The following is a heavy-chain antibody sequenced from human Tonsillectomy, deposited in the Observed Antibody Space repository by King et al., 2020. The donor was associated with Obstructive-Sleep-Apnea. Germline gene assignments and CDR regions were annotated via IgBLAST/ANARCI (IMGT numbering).Heavy chain of an antibody. Sequence: QQVQSGAEVKKPGASVKVSCKASGYTFTTYDINLVRQAPGQGLEWMGWMNPNSGNTGYAQQFQGRVTMTRDTSINTAYMELSSLRSEDTAVYYCARVRAYYSDSSGFYTWGFWGQGTLVTVSS. CDR2: MNPNSGNT. V-gene: IGHV1-8*01. CDR1: GYTFTTYD. J-gene: IGHJ4*02. CDR3: ARVRAYYSDSSGFYTWGF. D-gene: IGHD3-22*01.